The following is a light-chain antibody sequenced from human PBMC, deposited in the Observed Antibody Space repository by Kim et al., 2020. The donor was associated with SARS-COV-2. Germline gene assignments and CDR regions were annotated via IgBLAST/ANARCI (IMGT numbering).Light chain of an antibody. V-gene: IGKV1-6*01. Sequence: STSVGDTVTITCRASQGIRNDLGWYQQKPGKAPKLLIYSASSLQSGVPSRFSGSGSGTDFTLTISSQQPEDFATYYCLQDYNYPYTFGQGTKLEI. CDR1: QGIRND. CDR3: LQDYNYPYT. J-gene: IGKJ2*01. CDR2: SAS.